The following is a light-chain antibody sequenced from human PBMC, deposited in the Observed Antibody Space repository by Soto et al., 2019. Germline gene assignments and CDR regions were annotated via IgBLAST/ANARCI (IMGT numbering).Light chain of an antibody. V-gene: IGKV3-11*01. J-gene: IGKJ3*01. CDR1: QSVSSY. CDR2: DAS. CDR3: QQRSNWLFT. Sequence: EIVLTQSPATLSLSPGERATLSCRASQSVSSYLAWYQQKPGQAPRLLMYDASNRATGIPARFSGSGSGTDSTLTISSLEPEDFAVYYCQQRSNWLFTFGPGTKVDIK.